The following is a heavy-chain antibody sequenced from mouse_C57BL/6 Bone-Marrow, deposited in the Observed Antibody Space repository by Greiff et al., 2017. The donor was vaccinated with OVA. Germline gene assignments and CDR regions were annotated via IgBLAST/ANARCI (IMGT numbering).Heavy chain of an antibody. J-gene: IGHJ2*01. D-gene: IGHD4-1*02. CDR1: GYEFSSYW. V-gene: IGHV1-80*01. CDR3: ARNARSTVDCDY. Sequence: VKLLESGAELVKPGASVKISCTASGYEFSSYWMNWVKQRPGKGLEWIGQIYPGDGDTNYNGKFKGKAPLTADKSSSTAYMQLSSLTSEDSAVYCCARNARSTVDCDYWGQGTTLTVSS. CDR2: IYPGDGDT.